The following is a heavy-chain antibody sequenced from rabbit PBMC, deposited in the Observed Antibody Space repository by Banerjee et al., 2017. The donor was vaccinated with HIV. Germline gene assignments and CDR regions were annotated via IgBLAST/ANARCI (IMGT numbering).Heavy chain of an antibody. V-gene: IGHV1S45*01. CDR3: ARGYNDYAAYRL. Sequence: QEQLVESGGGLVQPEGSLTLTCTASGFDFSGYYYMCWVRQAPGKGLEWIGCIYIGDGSTYYASWAKGRFTISKTSSTTVTLQVTSLTAADTATYFCARGYNDYAAYRLWGQGTLVTVS. CDR1: GFDFSGYYY. CDR2: IYIGDGST. J-gene: IGHJ4*01. D-gene: IGHD2-1*01.